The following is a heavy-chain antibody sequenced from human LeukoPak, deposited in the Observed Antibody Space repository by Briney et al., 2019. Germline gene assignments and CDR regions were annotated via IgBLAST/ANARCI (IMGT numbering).Heavy chain of an antibody. CDR1: GFTFSSYA. CDR3: ARDQVSGWYLGYYFDY. CDR2: ISYDGSNK. D-gene: IGHD6-19*01. J-gene: IGHJ4*02. Sequence: PGGSLRLSCAASGFTFSSYAMHWVRQAPGKGLEWVAVISYDGSNKYYADSVKGRFTISRDNSKNTLYLQMNSLRAEDTAVYYCARDQVSGWYLGYYFDYWGQGTLVTVSS. V-gene: IGHV3-30-3*01.